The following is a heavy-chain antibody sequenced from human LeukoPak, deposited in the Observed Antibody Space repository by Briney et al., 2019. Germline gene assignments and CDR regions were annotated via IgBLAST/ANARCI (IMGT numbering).Heavy chain of an antibody. CDR1: GFTFSSYW. J-gene: IGHJ3*01. V-gene: IGHV3-23*01. CDR2: ISGSGGST. CDR3: AKVYGDNGDYFAFNV. D-gene: IGHD4-17*01. Sequence: GGSLRLSCAASGFTFSSYWMNWARQAPGKGLEWVSAISGSGGSTYYADSVKGRFTISRDNSRNTLYLQMNSLRAEDTAVYYCAKVYGDNGDYFAFNVWGQGSMVTVSS.